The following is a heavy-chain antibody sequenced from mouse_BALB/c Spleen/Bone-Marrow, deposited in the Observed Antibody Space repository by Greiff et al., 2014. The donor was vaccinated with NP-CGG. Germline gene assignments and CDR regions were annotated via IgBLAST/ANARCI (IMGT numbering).Heavy chain of an antibody. CDR1: GFNIKDYY. D-gene: IGHD2-14*01. CDR3: TFYRFPPPWFAY. J-gene: IGHJ3*01. Sequence: EVQLQQSGAELVRSGASVKLSCTASGFNIKDYYMHWVKQRPEQGLEWIGWIDPENGDTEYAPKFQGKATMTADTPSNTVYLQLRSLTSEATAVYYCTFYRFPPPWFAYWGQGTLVTVSA. V-gene: IGHV14-4*02. CDR2: IDPENGDT.